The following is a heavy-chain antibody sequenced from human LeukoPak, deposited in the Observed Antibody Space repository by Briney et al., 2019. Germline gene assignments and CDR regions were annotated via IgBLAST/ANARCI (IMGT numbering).Heavy chain of an antibody. CDR2: INPQGDIT. D-gene: IGHD2-15*01. V-gene: IGHV1-46*01. Sequence: ASVKVSCKASGYTFTRYVIHWVRQAPGQGLEWMGSINPQGDITSYAQKFQGRITMTRDTSMSTVYMELSSLRSEDTAVYYCARGRRYCSGGGGRWCYYYDMGGSGKVATVTVAS. CDR1: GYTFTRYV. J-gene: IGHJ6*03. CDR3: ARGRRYCSGGGGRWCYYYDMGG.